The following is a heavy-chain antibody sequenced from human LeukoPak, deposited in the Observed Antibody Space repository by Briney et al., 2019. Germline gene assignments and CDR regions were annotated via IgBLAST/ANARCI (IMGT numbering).Heavy chain of an antibody. J-gene: IGHJ6*03. CDR2: IYYSGST. Sequence: PSETLSLTCTVSGGSISSSSYYWGWIRQPPGKGLEWIGSIYYSGSTYYNPSLKSRVTISVDTSKNQFSLKLSSVTAADTAVYYCARVGPAAIEVDYYMDVWGKGTTVTVSS. D-gene: IGHD2-2*02. V-gene: IGHV4-39*01. CDR3: ARVGPAAIEVDYYMDV. CDR1: GGSISSSSYY.